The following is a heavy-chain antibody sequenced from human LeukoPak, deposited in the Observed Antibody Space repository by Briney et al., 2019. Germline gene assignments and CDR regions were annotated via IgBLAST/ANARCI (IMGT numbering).Heavy chain of an antibody. CDR2: IYTSGST. CDR3: ARETADFDY. Sequence: SETPSLTCTVSGGSISSGSYYWSWIRQPAGKGLEWIGRIYTSGSTNYNPSLKSRVTISVDTSKNQFSLKLSSVTAADTAVYYCARETADFDYWGQGTLVTVSS. D-gene: IGHD2-21*02. V-gene: IGHV4-61*02. CDR1: GGSISSGSYY. J-gene: IGHJ4*02.